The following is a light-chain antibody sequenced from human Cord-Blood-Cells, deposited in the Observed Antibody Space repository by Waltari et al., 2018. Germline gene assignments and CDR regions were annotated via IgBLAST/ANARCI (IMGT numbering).Light chain of an antibody. V-gene: IGLV3-1*01. J-gene: IGLJ1*01. CDR2: QDS. Sequence: ELTQPPSVSVSPGQTASITCSGENLGAKYACWYQQKPGQSPVLVIYQDSKRRSVIPERFSGSNSGNTATLTISGTQAMDEADYYCQAWDSSTPYVFGTGTKVTVL. CDR1: NLGAKY. CDR3: QAWDSSTPYV.